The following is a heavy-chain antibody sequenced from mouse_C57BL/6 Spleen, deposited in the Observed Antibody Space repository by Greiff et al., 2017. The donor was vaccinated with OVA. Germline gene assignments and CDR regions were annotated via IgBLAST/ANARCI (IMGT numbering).Heavy chain of an antibody. CDR3: TDDDDYYPWFAD. D-gene: IGHD2-3*01. CDR1: GYTFTDYE. J-gene: IGHJ3*01. CDR2: IDPETGGT. V-gene: IGHV1-15*01. Sequence: QVQLQQSGAELVRPGASVTLSCKASGYTFTDYEMHWVKQTPVHGLEWIGAIDPETGGTAYNQKFKGKATLTADKSSSTAYMELRSLTSEDSAVYYSTDDDDYYPWFADWGKGALVTVAA.